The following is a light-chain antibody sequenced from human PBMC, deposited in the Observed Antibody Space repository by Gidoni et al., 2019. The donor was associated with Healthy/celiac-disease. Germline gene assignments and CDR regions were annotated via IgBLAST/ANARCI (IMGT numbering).Light chain of an antibody. J-gene: IGKJ4*01. Sequence: IVLTQSPGTLSLSPGEIATLSCRASQRVSSSYLAWYQQKPGQAPRLLIYGASSRATGIPDSFSGSGSGTDFTLTISRLEPEDFAEYYWQQYGSSPLTFGGGTKVEIK. CDR1: QRVSSSY. CDR3: QQYGSSPLT. CDR2: GAS. V-gene: IGKV3-20*01.